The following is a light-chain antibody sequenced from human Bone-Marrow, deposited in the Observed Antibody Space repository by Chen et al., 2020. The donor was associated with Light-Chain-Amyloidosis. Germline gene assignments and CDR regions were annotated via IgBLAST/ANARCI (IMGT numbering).Light chain of an antibody. J-gene: IGLJ1*01. Sequence: QSALTQPASGSGSPGQSITISSTVTRSDGGGSNYVSWYQQHPGKAPKLMIYEVGNRPSGVSNRFSGSKSGNTASLTISGLQAEDEADYYCSSYTSSSPLYVFGTGTKVTVL. CDR2: EVG. V-gene: IGLV2-14*01. CDR1: RSDGGGSNY. CDR3: SSYTSSSPLYV.